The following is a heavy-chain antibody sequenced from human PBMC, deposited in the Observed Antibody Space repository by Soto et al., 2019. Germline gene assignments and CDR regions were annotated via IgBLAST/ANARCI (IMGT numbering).Heavy chain of an antibody. Sequence: QVDLVQSGAEVKKPGASVKMSCKSSGYRLSNYYMHWVRQAPGQGLEWMGIVNPSDGRANYARKLQRRVTITWVTSTTTLFIEVNSLSADDTAIYYCARAELIVAGQAFDCWGQGTLVTVSS. CDR3: ARAELIVAGQAFDC. CDR1: GYRLSNYY. D-gene: IGHD5-12*01. CDR2: VNPSDGRA. J-gene: IGHJ4*02. V-gene: IGHV1-46*04.